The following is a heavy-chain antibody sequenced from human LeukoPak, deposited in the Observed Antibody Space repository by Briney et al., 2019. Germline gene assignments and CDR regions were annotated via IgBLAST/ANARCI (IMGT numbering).Heavy chain of an antibody. D-gene: IGHD3-16*01. CDR1: GLSFTSFA. CDR3: ARASWVSSADAVR. CDR2: LRGDGET. Sequence: PGGPLRLSCAASGLSFTSFAMSWVRQAPARGPEWVSSLRGDGETFYADSVRGRFTLSRDDSRNTVYLQLNNLRVEDTAINYCARASWVSSADAVRWGQGTQVTGSS. J-gene: IGHJ4*02. V-gene: IGHV3-23*01.